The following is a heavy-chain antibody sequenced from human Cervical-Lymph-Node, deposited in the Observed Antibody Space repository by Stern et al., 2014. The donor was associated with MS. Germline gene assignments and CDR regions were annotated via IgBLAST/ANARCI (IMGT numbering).Heavy chain of an antibody. D-gene: IGHD1/OR15-1a*01. CDR3: ARDRGWNKFGFRGMDV. CDR1: GYNFINYA. Sequence: VQLVESGSELKKPGASVKVSCKASGYNFINYAINWVRQAPGEGLEWMGWINTDTGNVTSAQDFTGRFVFSLDSSVSTAYLQISRLKDEDTAMYYCARDRGWNKFGFRGMDVWGQGTTVTVSS. V-gene: IGHV7-4-1*02. CDR2: INTDTGNV. J-gene: IGHJ6*02.